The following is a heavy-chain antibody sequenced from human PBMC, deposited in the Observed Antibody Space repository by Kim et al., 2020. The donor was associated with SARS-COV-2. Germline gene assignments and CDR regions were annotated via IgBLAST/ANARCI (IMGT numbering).Heavy chain of an antibody. CDR2: IYYSGST. CDR3: ASRIASSGWTDY. V-gene: IGHV4-39*01. Sequence: SETLSLTCTVSGGSISSSSYYWGWIRQPPGKGLEWIGSIYYSGSTYYNPSLKSRVTISVDTSKNQFSLKLSSVTAADTAVYYCASRIASSGWTDYWGQGTLVTVSS. D-gene: IGHD6-19*01. CDR1: GGSISSSSYY. J-gene: IGHJ4*02.